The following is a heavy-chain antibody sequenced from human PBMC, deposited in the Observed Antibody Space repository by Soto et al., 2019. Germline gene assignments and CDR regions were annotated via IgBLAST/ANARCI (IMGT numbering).Heavy chain of an antibody. CDR1: GFTFSSYW. Sequence: EVQLVESGGGLVQPGGSLRLSCAASGFTFSSYWMSWVRQAPGKGLEWVANIKQDGSEKYYVDSVKGRFTISRDNAKDPLYLQMNRVKAEDTAVYYCARGSREWLLPYYFDYWGQGTLVTVSS. D-gene: IGHD6-19*01. CDR3: ARGSREWLLPYYFDY. J-gene: IGHJ4*02. V-gene: IGHV3-7*01. CDR2: IKQDGSEK.